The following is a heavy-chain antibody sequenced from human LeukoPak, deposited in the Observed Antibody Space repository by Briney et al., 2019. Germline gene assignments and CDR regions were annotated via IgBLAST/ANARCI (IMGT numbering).Heavy chain of an antibody. D-gene: IGHD3-10*01. Sequence: PSETLSLTCAVYGGSFSGYYWSWIRQPPGKGLEWIGEIDHSGSTSYNPSLKSRVTISVDTSKNQFSLKLSSVTAADTALYYCARAKYYYGSGNYLPYYYYYGMDVWGQGTTVTVSS. J-gene: IGHJ6*02. CDR2: IDHSGST. CDR1: GGSFSGYY. V-gene: IGHV4-34*01. CDR3: ARAKYYYGSGNYLPYYYYYGMDV.